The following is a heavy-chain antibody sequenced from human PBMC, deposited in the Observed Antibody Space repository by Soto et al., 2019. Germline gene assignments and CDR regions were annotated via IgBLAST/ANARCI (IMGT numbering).Heavy chain of an antibody. CDR3: VRDDVGVGIDY. J-gene: IGHJ4*02. V-gene: IGHV3-74*03. Sequence: EVQLVESGGGLVQPGGSLRLSCAASGFTFSSYWMHWVRQVPGKGLVWVSHIDSDGNSTTYADSVKGRFTISRDNAKNTVYLQMNSLRAEDTAVYYCVRDDVGVGIDYWGLGTLGTVSS. D-gene: IGHD1-26*01. CDR2: IDSDGNST. CDR1: GFTFSSYW.